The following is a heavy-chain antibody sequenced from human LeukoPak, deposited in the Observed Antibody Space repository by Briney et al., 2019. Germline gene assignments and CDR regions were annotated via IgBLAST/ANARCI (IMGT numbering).Heavy chain of an antibody. Sequence: SETLSPTCTVSGGSISSYFCSWIRQPAGKGLEWIGRIDTSGSINYNPSLKSRVTMSVDRSKNQFSLKLRSVTAADTAVYYCARVGSLSRGRNWVDPWGQGTLVIVS. CDR1: GGSISSYF. CDR2: IDTSGSI. CDR3: ARVGSLSRGRNWVDP. J-gene: IGHJ5*02. V-gene: IGHV4-4*07. D-gene: IGHD2-15*01.